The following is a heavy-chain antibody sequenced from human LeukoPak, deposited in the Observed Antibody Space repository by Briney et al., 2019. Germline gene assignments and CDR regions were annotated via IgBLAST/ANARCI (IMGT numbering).Heavy chain of an antibody. J-gene: IGHJ4*02. CDR1: GYSFSNYW. D-gene: IGHD6-13*01. V-gene: IGHV5-51*01. CDR2: ICPGDSDV. CDR3: ARQGYSSTWDRYLAY. Sequence: GESLKISCKGSGYSFSNYWIGWVRQMPGKGLEWMGIICPGDSDVRYSPSFQGQVTISADKSISTAYLQWSSLQASDTAMYYCARQGYSSTWDRYLAYWGQGTQVTVSS.